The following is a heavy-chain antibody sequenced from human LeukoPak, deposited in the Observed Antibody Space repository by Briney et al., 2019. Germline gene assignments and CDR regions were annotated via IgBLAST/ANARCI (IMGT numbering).Heavy chain of an antibody. D-gene: IGHD6-6*01. CDR1: GFIFSNYG. CDR2: ISFSSTHI. CDR3: ARGDNSSSSGFYYYYMDV. J-gene: IGHJ6*03. V-gene: IGHV3-21*06. Sequence: GGSLRLSCAASGFIFSNYGMSWVRQAPGKGLEWVSSISFSSTHIYYADSIQGRFTISRDNAENSLYLQMNSLRAEDTAVYYCARGDNSSSSGFYYYYMDVWGRGTTVTVSS.